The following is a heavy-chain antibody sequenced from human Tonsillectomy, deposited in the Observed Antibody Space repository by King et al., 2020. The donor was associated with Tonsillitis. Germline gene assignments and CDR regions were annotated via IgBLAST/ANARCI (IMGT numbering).Heavy chain of an antibody. Sequence: VQLQESGPGLVKPSETLSLTCTVSGGSISSYYWSWIRQPPGKGLEWIGYIYYSGSTNYNPSLKSRVTISVDTSKNQFSLKLSSVTAADTAVYYCARGYSVSGSYPGVFDYWGQGTLVTVSS. CDR2: IYYSGST. CDR3: ARGYSVSGSYPGVFDY. CDR1: GGSISSYY. J-gene: IGHJ4*02. D-gene: IGHD3-10*01. V-gene: IGHV4-59*01.